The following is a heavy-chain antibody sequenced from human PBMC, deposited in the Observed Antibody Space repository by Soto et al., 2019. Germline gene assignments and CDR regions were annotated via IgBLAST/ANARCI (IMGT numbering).Heavy chain of an antibody. Sequence: SVKVSCKASGGTFSSYAISWVRQAPGQGLEWMGGIIPIFGTANYAQKFQGRVTITADKSTSTAYMELSSLRSEDTAVYYCARFWAFGDGYNYGNNDYWGQGTLVTVSS. CDR1: GGTFSSYA. V-gene: IGHV1-69*06. D-gene: IGHD5-12*01. CDR3: ARFWAFGDGYNYGNNDY. J-gene: IGHJ4*02. CDR2: IIPIFGTA.